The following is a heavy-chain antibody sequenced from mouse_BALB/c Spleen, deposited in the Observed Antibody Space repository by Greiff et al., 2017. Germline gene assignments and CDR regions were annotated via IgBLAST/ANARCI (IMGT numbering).Heavy chain of an antibody. CDR3: TRGYYGSSYDAMDY. V-gene: IGHV5-6-4*01. J-gene: IGHJ4*01. CDR1: GFTFSSYT. CDR2: ISSGGSYT. D-gene: IGHD1-1*01. Sequence: EVKVEESGGGLVKPGGSLKLSCAASGFTFSSYTMSWVRQTPEKRLEWVATISSGGSYTYYPDSVKGRFTISRDNAKNTLYLQMSSLKSEDTAMYYCTRGYYGSSYDAMDYWGQGTSVTVSS.